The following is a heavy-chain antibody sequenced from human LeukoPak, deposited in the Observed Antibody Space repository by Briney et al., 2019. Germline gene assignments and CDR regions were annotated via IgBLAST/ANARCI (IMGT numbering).Heavy chain of an antibody. CDR1: GFIFSTYW. J-gene: IGHJ6*04. CDR3: AELGITMIGGV. D-gene: IGHD3-10*02. CDR2: ISSSGSTI. V-gene: IGHV3-48*04. Sequence: GGSLRLSCAASGFIFSTYWMSWVRQGPGKGLEWVSYISSSGSTIYYADSVKGRFTISRDNAKNSLYLQMNSLRAEDTAVYYCAELGITMIGGVWGKGTTVTISS.